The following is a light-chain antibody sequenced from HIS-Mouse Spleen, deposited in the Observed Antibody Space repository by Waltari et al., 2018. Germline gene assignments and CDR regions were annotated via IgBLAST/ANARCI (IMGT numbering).Light chain of an antibody. CDR3: CSYAGSYTFEVV. Sequence: QSALTQPRSVSGSPGQSVTISCTGTSSDVGGYNYVSWYQQHPGKAPKLMIYDVIKRPSRVPGRFSGSKSGNTASLTSSGLQAEDEADYYCCSYAGSYTFEVVFGGGTKLTVL. CDR1: SSDVGGYNY. J-gene: IGLJ2*01. V-gene: IGLV2-11*01. CDR2: DVI.